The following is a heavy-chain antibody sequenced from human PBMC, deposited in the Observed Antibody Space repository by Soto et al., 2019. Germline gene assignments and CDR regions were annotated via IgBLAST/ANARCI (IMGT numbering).Heavy chain of an antibody. J-gene: IGHJ6*02. CDR3: ARAPPKLLWFGEFYGMDV. Sequence: QVQLVESGGGVVQPGRSLRLSCAASGFTFSSYGMHWVRQAPGKGLEWVAVISYDGSNKYYADSVKGRFTISRDNSKNTLYLQMNSLRAEDTAVYYCARAPPKLLWFGEFYGMDVWGQGTTVTVSS. D-gene: IGHD3-10*01. CDR2: ISYDGSNK. V-gene: IGHV3-30*19. CDR1: GFTFSSYG.